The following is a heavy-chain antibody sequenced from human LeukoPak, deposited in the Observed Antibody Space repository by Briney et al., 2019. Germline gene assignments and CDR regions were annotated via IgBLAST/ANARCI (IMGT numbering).Heavy chain of an antibody. Sequence: GGSLRLSCAASGFTVSSDYMIWVRQAPGKGREWVGFIRSKSYSGTTEYAASVKGRFTVSRDDSKSVAYLQMNSLTTEYTAVYYCSRVIRLSGGRYYFDYWGQGTLVTVSS. J-gene: IGHJ4*02. CDR3: SRVIRLSGGRYYFDY. CDR2: IRSKSYSGTT. D-gene: IGHD2-21*01. CDR1: GFTVSSDY. V-gene: IGHV3-49*04.